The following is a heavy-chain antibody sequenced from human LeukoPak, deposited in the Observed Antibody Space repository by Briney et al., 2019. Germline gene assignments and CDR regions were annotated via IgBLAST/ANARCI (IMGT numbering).Heavy chain of an antibody. Sequence: PGGSLRLSCAAPGFTFDDYAMHWVRQAPGRGLEWASLISGDGGSTYYADSVKGRFTISRDNSKNSLYLQMNSLRTEDTALYYCAKDNDLRGIAVAGLDYWGQGTLVTVSS. D-gene: IGHD6-19*01. CDR3: AKDNDLRGIAVAGLDY. V-gene: IGHV3-43*02. J-gene: IGHJ4*02. CDR1: GFTFDDYA. CDR2: ISGDGGST.